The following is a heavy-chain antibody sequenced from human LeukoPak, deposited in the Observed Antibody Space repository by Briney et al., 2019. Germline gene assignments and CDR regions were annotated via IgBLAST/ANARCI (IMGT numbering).Heavy chain of an antibody. J-gene: IGHJ4*02. D-gene: IGHD5-18*01. CDR1: GFTFRGYE. V-gene: IGHV3-48*03. Sequence: AGGSLRLSCAASGFTFRGYEMNWVRQAPGKGLEWVSYISSSGSSKYYADSVKGRFTISRDNAKNSLYLQMNSLRDEDTAVYYCARDGYTAMVRPSRYYFDYWGQGTLVTVSS. CDR2: ISSSGSSK. CDR3: ARDGYTAMVRPSRYYFDY.